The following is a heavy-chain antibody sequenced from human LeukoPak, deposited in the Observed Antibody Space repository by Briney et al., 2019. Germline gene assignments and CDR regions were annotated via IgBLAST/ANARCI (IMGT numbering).Heavy chain of an antibody. CDR2: IKQDGSEK. CDR3: ARDAFSYYYYYMDV. J-gene: IGHJ6*03. V-gene: IGHV3-7*01. CDR1: GFTFSSYW. Sequence: GGSLRLSCATSGFTFSSYWMNWVRQAPGKGLEWVANIKQDGSEKHYVDSVKGRFTISRDNAKNSLYLQMNSLRAEDTAVYYCARDAFSYYYYYMDVWGKGTTVTVSS.